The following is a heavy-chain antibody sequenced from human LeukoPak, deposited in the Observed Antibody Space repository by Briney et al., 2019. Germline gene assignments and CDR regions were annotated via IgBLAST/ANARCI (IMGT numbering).Heavy chain of an antibody. CDR3: ASFPHEDYYYYGMDV. CDR1: GYTFTGYY. J-gene: IGHJ6*02. Sequence: ASVKVSCKASGYTFTGYYMHWVRQAPGQGLEWMGWINPNSGGTNYAQKFQGRVTMTRDTSISTAYMELSSLRSEDTAVYYCASFPHEDYYYYGMDVWGQGTTVTVSS. V-gene: IGHV1-2*02. CDR2: INPNSGGT.